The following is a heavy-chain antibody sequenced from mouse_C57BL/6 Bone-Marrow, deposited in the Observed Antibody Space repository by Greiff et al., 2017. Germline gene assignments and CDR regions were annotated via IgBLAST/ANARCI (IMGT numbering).Heavy chain of an antibody. CDR2: IHPNSGST. D-gene: IGHD2-3*01. J-gene: IGHJ2*01. CDR1: GYTFTSYW. Sequence: VQLQQPGAELVKPGASVKLSCKASGYTFTSYWMHWVKQRPGQGLEWIGMIHPNSGSTNYNEKFKSKATLTVDKSSSTAYMQLSSLTSEDSAVYYCASTRGYYWFDYWGQGTTLTVSS. CDR3: ASTRGYYWFDY. V-gene: IGHV1-64*01.